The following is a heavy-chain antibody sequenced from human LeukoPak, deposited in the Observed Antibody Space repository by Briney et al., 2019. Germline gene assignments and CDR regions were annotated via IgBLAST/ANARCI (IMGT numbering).Heavy chain of an antibody. CDR2: IFYSGST. Sequence: KASETLSLTCTVSSGSISTSNYYWGWVRQPPGKALEWIGNIFYSGSTYYSPSLKSRVTISLDTSRNQFSLKLNSVTAADTAVYYCARAYYYDSSGYPPHPSYYYYMDVWGKGTTVTISS. D-gene: IGHD3-22*01. CDR3: ARAYYYDSSGYPPHPSYYYYMDV. CDR1: SGSISTSNYY. V-gene: IGHV4-39*07. J-gene: IGHJ6*03.